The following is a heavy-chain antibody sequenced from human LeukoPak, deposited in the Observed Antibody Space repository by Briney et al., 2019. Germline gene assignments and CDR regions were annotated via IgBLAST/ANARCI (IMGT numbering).Heavy chain of an antibody. Sequence: GGSLRLSCAGSGFTFIRHLMHWVRQAPGKGLVWVSRISTDGSTTLYSDSVKGRFTISRDNAKNTLYLQINSLRAEDTAVYYCGSSEDGYIDYWGQGTLVSVSS. J-gene: IGHJ4*02. CDR1: GFTFIRHL. CDR2: ISTDGSTT. CDR3: GSSEDGYIDY. D-gene: IGHD5-24*01. V-gene: IGHV3-74*01.